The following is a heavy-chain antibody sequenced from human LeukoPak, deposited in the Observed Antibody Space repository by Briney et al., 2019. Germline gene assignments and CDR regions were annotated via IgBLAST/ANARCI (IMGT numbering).Heavy chain of an antibody. CDR2: INPNSGGT. D-gene: IGHD3-10*01. CDR3: ARTASMVRGVIIPSSYYYYGMDV. CDR1: GYTFTGYY. V-gene: IGHV1-2*02. J-gene: IGHJ6*02. Sequence: SVKVSCKASGYTFTGYYMHWVRQAPGQGLEWMGWINPNSGGTNYAQKFQGRVTMTRDTSISTAYMELSRLRSDDTAVYYCARTASMVRGVIIPSSYYYYGMDVWGQGTTVTVSS.